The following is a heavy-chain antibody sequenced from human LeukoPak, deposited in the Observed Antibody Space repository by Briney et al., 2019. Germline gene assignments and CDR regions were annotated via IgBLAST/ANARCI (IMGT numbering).Heavy chain of an antibody. D-gene: IGHD6-6*01. CDR3: ATNPSIADKYNWFDP. CDR1: GYTFTDYY. Sequence: ASVKISCKVSGYTFTDYYMHWVQQAPGKGLEWMGLVDPEDGETIYAEKFQGRVTITADTSTDTAYMELSSLRSEDTAVYYCATNPSIADKYNWFDPWGQGTLVTVSS. J-gene: IGHJ5*02. CDR2: VDPEDGET. V-gene: IGHV1-69-2*01.